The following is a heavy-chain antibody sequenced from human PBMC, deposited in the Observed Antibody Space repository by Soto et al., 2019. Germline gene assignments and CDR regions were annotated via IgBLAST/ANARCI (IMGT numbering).Heavy chain of an antibody. CDR2: ISYDGSNK. V-gene: IGHV3-30*18. D-gene: IGHD2-2*01. CDR1: GFTFSSYG. CDR3: ANDRGDIVLVPAATVDY. Sequence: QVQLVESGGGVVQPGRSLRLSCAASGFTFSSYGMHWVRQAPGKGLEWVAVISYDGSNKYYADSVKGRFTISRDNSKNTIYLQMNSLRAEDTAVYYCANDRGDIVLVPAATVDYWGQGTLVTVSS. J-gene: IGHJ4*02.